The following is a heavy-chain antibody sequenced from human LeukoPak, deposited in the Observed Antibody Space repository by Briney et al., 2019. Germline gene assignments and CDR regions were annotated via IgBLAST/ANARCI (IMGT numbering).Heavy chain of an antibody. CDR3: ARLSTSVGYYYYYYGMDA. CDR1: GYSFTSYW. J-gene: IGHJ6*02. D-gene: IGHD2-2*01. CDR2: IYPGDSDT. Sequence: GESLKISCRGSGYSFTSYWIGWVRQMPGKGLEWMGIIYPGDSDTRYSPSFQGQVTISADKSISTAYLQWSSLKASDTAMYYCARLSTSVGYYYYYYGMDAWGQGTTVTVSS. V-gene: IGHV5-51*01.